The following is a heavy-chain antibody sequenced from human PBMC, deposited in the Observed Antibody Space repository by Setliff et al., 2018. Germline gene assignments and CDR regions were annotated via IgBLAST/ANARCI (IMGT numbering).Heavy chain of an antibody. CDR3: ARSLVGANYSVYFDS. Sequence: PGESLKISCKGSGYSFTSYWIGWVRQMPGKGLEWMGIIYPGDSDTRYSPSFQGQATISADKSISTAYLQWSSLKASDTAMYYCARSLVGANYSVYFDSWGQGALVTVSS. V-gene: IGHV5-51*01. CDR1: GYSFTSYW. CDR2: IYPGDSDT. J-gene: IGHJ4*02. D-gene: IGHD1-26*01.